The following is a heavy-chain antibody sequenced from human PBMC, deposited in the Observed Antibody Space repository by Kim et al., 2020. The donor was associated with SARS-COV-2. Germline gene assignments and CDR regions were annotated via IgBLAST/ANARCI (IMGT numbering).Heavy chain of an antibody. J-gene: IGHJ4*02. CDR1: GFTFSSYA. Sequence: GGSLRLSCSASGFTFSSYAMHWVRQAPRKGLEYVSAINNNGGSTNYADSVKGRFTISRDNSKNTLYLQMSSLRIEDTAVYYCVKLSSGYYDYWGQGTLVT. D-gene: IGHD3-22*01. CDR3: VKLSSGYYDY. V-gene: IGHV3-64D*09. CDR2: INNNGGST.